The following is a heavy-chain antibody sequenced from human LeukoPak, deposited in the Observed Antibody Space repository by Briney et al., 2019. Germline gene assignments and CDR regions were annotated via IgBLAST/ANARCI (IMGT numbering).Heavy chain of an antibody. D-gene: IGHD1-1*01. V-gene: IGHV4-59*01. J-gene: IGHJ4*02. CDR2: IYYSGST. Sequence: SETLSLTCTVSGGSISSYYWSWIRQPPGKGLEWIGYIYYSGSTNYNPFLKSRVTISVDTSKNQFSLKLRSVTAADTAVYYCARGYMTYYFDSWGQGTLVTVSS. CDR3: ARGYMTYYFDS. CDR1: GGSISSYY.